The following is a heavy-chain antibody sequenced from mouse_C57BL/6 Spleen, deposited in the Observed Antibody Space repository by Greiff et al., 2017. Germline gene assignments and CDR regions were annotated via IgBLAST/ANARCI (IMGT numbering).Heavy chain of an antibody. CDR2: IDPSDSYT. J-gene: IGHJ3*01. D-gene: IGHD1-1*01. CDR1: GYTFTSYW. CDR3: ARDTTVVERFAY. V-gene: IGHV1-50*01. Sequence: QVQLQQPGAELVKPGASVKLSCKASGYTFTSYWMQWVKPRPGQGLEWIGEIDPSDSYTNYNQKFKGKATLTVDTSSSTAYMQLSSRTSEDSAVYYCARDTTVVERFAYWGQGTLVTVSA.